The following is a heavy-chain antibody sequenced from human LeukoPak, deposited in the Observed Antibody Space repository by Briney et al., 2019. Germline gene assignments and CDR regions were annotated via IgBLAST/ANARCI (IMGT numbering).Heavy chain of an antibody. CDR1: GGSFSGYY. CDR3: ARDFGDKLDY. V-gene: IGHV4-34*01. D-gene: IGHD3-10*01. Sequence: KTSETLSLTCAVYGGSFSGYYWSWIRQPPGKGLEWIGEINHSGSTNYNPSLESRVTISVDTSKNQFSLKLSSVTAADTAVYYCARDFGDKLDYWGQGTLVTVSS. J-gene: IGHJ4*02. CDR2: INHSGST.